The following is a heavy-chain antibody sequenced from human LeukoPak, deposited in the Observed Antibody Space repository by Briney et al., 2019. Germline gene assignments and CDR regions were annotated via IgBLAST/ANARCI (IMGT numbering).Heavy chain of an antibody. Sequence: GASVKVSCKASGYIFTSYYMHWVRQAPRQGLEWLGVVYPSAGTSDPAQKFQGRVTITTDESTSTAYMELSSLRSEDTAVYYCAREGGDGYNYYFDYWGQGTLVTVSS. V-gene: IGHV1-46*01. D-gene: IGHD5-24*01. CDR1: GYIFTSYY. CDR3: AREGGDGYNYYFDY. CDR2: VYPSAGTS. J-gene: IGHJ4*02.